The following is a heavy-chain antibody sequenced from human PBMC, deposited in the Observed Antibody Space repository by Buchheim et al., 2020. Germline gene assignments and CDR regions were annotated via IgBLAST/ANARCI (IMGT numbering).Heavy chain of an antibody. D-gene: IGHD1-26*01. CDR2: IRGSGTYL. J-gene: IGHJ4*02. CDR1: GFTLSNYR. V-gene: IGHV3-48*01. Sequence: EVQLVESGGGLVQPGGSLTLFCAASGFTLSNYRMSWVRQAPGKGLEWVSSIRGSGTYLDYAESVKGRFTISRDNAGNSLYLQMNSLRVEDTAVYYCARLGAPCAKPFDYWGQGTL. CDR3: ARLGAPCAKPFDY.